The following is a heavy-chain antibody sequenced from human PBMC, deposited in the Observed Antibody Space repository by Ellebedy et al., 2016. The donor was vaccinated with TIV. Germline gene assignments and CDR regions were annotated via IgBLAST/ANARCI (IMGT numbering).Heavy chain of an antibody. Sequence: ALVKVSCXASGYPFTTHDIHWVRQAPGQSLEWMGWINADTGNTKYSQKFQGRVTIVRDTSATTAYMELRSLTSEDTAVYYCAREGYYDIMTGYSGNWFDPWGQGTLVTVSS. CDR2: INADTGNT. J-gene: IGHJ5*02. D-gene: IGHD3-9*01. CDR1: GYPFTTHD. CDR3: AREGYYDIMTGYSGNWFDP. V-gene: IGHV1-3*01.